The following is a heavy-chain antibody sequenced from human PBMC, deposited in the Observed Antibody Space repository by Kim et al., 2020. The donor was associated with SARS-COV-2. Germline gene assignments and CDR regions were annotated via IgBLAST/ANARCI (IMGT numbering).Heavy chain of an antibody. V-gene: IGHV4-31*03. CDR3: ASVPRGYGSGRYY. CDR1: GGSISSGGYY. D-gene: IGHD3-10*01. Sequence: SETLSLTCTVSGGSISSGGYYWSWIRQHPGKGLEWIGYIYYSGTTYYNPSLKSRVTISVDTSKNQFSLKLSSVTAADTAVYYCASVPRGYGSGRYYWGQGTLVTVSS. CDR2: IYYSGTT. J-gene: IGHJ4*02.